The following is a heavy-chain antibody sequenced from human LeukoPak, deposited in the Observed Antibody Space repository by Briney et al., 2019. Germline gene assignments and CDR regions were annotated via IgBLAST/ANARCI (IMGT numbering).Heavy chain of an antibody. CDR2: ISSSSSSYI. CDR1: GFTFSSYN. Sequence: GGSLRLSCVASGFTFSSYNMNWVRQAPGKGLEWISSISSSSSSYIYYAGSVKGRFTISRDNAKNSLYLQMNGLRAEDTAVYYCARDLGLTIFGVVIKSHYYYGMDVWGQGTTVTVSS. J-gene: IGHJ6*02. V-gene: IGHV3-21*01. D-gene: IGHD3-3*01. CDR3: ARDLGLTIFGVVIKSHYYYGMDV.